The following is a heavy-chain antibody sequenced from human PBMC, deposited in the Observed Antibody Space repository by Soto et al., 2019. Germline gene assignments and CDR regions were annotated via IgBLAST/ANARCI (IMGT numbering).Heavy chain of an antibody. V-gene: IGHV3-7*01. CDR2: INQDGREK. CDR1: GFIFSNYW. Sequence: EVQLVESGGGLVQPGGSLRLSCAASGFIFSNYWMNWVRQAPGKGLEWVASINQDGREKYYVDSVKGRFTISRDNAKNSLYLQLNSLRAEDTAVYYCARDGEAPGLYLDYWGQGTLVTVSS. D-gene: IGHD3-16*01. J-gene: IGHJ4*02. CDR3: ARDGEAPGLYLDY.